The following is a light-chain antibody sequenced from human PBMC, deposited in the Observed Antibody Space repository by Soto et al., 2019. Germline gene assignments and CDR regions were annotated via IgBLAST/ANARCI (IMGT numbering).Light chain of an antibody. J-gene: IGKJ2*01. CDR1: QSISSY. Sequence: DIQMTQSPSSLSASVGDRVTITCRASQSISSYLNWYQQKPGQAPKLLIYAASSLQSGVPSRFSGSGSGTDFTLTIRSLQPEDFATYYCQQSYSTRYSFGRGTKLEIK. CDR3: QQSYSTRYS. CDR2: AAS. V-gene: IGKV1-39*01.